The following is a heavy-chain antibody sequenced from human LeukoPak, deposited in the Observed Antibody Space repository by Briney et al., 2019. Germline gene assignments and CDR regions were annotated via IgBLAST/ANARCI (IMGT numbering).Heavy chain of an antibody. V-gene: IGHV3-21*01. CDR2: ISSSSSHI. Sequence: GGSLRLSCAASGFTFSSYGMHWVRQAPGKGLEWVSSISSSSSHIYYADSVKGRFTISRDNAKNSLYLQMNSLRAEDTAVYYCASLNYGPDYWGQGTLVTVSS. CDR3: ASLNYGPDY. J-gene: IGHJ4*02. CDR1: GFTFSSYG. D-gene: IGHD3-16*01.